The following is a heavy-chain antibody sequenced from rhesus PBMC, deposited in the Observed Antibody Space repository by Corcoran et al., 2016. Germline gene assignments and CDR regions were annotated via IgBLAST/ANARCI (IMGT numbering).Heavy chain of an antibody. CDR3: ARVDTSSYFLSWYFDL. V-gene: IGHV4-80*01. J-gene: IGHJ2*01. CDR1: GASISSKW. D-gene: IGHD4-29*01. Sequence: QVKLQESGPGLVKPSETLSLTCTVSGASISSKWWSWIRQPPGKGLEGIGEMNSNSGNPPPNPSLKSRVTLSKAASQTHCPLERSSVPAADTAVYYCARVDTSSYFLSWYFDLWGPGTPITISS. CDR2: MNSNSGNP.